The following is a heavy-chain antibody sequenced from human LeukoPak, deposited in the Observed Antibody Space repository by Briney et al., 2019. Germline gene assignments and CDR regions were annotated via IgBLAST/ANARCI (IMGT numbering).Heavy chain of an antibody. V-gene: IGHV1-3*01. CDR1: GYTFTSYG. CDR3: ASDPVAGYYYGMDV. Sequence: ASVKVSCKASGYTFTSYGISWVRQAPGQGLEWMGWINAGNGNTKYSQKFQGRVTITRDTSASTAYMELSSLRSEDTAVYYCASDPVAGYYYGMDVWGQGTTVTVSS. CDR2: INAGNGNT. D-gene: IGHD6-19*01. J-gene: IGHJ6*02.